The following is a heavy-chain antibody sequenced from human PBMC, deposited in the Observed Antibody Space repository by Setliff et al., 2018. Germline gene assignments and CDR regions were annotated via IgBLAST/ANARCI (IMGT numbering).Heavy chain of an antibody. CDR3: ARAGLAAAGRKGVFDH. Sequence: ASVKVSCKASGYTFTSYYMHWVRQAPGQGLEWMGLINPTGGSTSYAQKFQGRVTMTRDTSTSTVYMELNSLTSDDTAVYYCARAGLAAAGRKGVFDHWGQGTLVTVSS. CDR1: GYTFTSYY. J-gene: IGHJ4*02. D-gene: IGHD6-25*01. V-gene: IGHV1-46*01. CDR2: INPTGGST.